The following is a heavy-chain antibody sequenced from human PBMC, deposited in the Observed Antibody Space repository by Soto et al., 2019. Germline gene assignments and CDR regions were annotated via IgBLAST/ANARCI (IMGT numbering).Heavy chain of an antibody. CDR1: GGYISGYC. V-gene: IGHV4-59*01. D-gene: IGHD6-19*01. Sequence: PSVTQSLTCTVSGGYISGYCGSWIRQTPGKGLEWIGYIYYSGSTNYNPSLKSRVTISVDTSKNQFSLKLSSVTAADTAVYYCARYTGIAVAGKFDYWGQGTLVIGFS. CDR2: IYYSGST. J-gene: IGHJ4*02. CDR3: ARYTGIAVAGKFDY.